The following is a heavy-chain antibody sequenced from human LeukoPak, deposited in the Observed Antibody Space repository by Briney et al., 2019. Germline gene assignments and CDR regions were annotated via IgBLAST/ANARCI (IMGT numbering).Heavy chain of an antibody. Sequence: SETLSLTCTVSGGSISSYYWSWIRQPAGKGLEWIGRIYTSGSTNYNPSLKSRVTISVDTSKNQFSLKLSSVTAADTAVYYCARRCRGSGGSCFDYWGQGTLVTVSS. CDR2: IYTSGST. CDR3: ARRCRGSGGSCFDY. V-gene: IGHV4-4*07. CDR1: GGSISSYY. D-gene: IGHD2-15*01. J-gene: IGHJ4*02.